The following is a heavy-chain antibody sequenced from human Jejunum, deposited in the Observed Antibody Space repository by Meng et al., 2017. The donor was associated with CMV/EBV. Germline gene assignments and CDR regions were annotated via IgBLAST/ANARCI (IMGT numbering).Heavy chain of an antibody. J-gene: IGHJ4*02. V-gene: IGHV3-72*01. CDR2: TRNRANSYTT. Sequence: SGFTFSDPPIDWVRQAPGKGLEWVGRTRNRANSYTTEYAASVKGRFTVSRDDSKNSLYLQMNSLKTDDTAVYYCARVGSSGWYYFDYWGQGTLVTVSS. CDR3: ARVGSSGWYYFDY. D-gene: IGHD6-19*01. CDR1: GFTFSDPP.